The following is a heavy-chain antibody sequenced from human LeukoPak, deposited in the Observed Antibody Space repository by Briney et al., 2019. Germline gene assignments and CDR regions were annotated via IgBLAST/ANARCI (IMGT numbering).Heavy chain of an antibody. V-gene: IGHV3-30*18. CDR2: ISYDGSNK. CDR3: AKVIHSGSYYDAFDI. D-gene: IGHD1-26*01. CDR1: GFTFSSYG. J-gene: IGHJ3*02. Sequence: GGSLRLSCAASGFTFSSYGMHWVRQAPGKGLEWVAVISYDGSNKYYADSVKGRFTISRDNSKNTLYPQMNSLRAEDTAVYYCAKVIHSGSYYDAFDIWGQGTMVTVSS.